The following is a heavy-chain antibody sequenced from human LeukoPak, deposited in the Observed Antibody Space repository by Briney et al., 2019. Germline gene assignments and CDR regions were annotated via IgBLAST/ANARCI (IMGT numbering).Heavy chain of an antibody. J-gene: IGHJ4*02. D-gene: IGHD5-18*01. CDR1: GFTFSDYY. CDR2: ISSSGSTI. Sequence: GGSLRLSCAASGFTFSDYYMSWIRQAPGKGLEWVSYISSSGSTIYYADSVKGRFTISRDNSKNTLYLQMNSLRAEDTAVYYCAQGGYSYVPFDYWGQGTLVTVSS. CDR3: AQGGYSYVPFDY. V-gene: IGHV3-11*01.